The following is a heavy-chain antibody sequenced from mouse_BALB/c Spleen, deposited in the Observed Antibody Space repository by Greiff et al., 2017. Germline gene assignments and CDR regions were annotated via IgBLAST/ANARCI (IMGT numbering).Heavy chain of an antibody. V-gene: IGHV1S127*01. J-gene: IGHJ4*01. CDR1: GYTFTSYW. D-gene: IGHD1-1*01. CDR2: IDPSNSET. CDR3: SIYYYGSSSMDY. Sequence: VNLVESGPELVRPGASVKMSCKASGYTFTSYWMHWVKQRPGQGLEWIGMIDPSNSETRLNQKFKDKATLNVDKSSNTAYMQLSSLTSEDSAVYYCSIYYYGSSSMDYWGQGTSVTVSS.